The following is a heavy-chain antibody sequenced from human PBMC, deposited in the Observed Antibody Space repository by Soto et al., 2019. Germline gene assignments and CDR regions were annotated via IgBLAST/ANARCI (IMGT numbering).Heavy chain of an antibody. D-gene: IGHD4-17*01. J-gene: IGHJ4*02. CDR2: IKQDGSDK. V-gene: IGHV3-7*02. CDR3: ARNRDYAFDY. Sequence: GGSLRLSCAASGFPFSSHWMTWVRQAPGKGLEWVAIIKQDGSDKFYVDSVKGRFTISRDNAKNSLYLQMNSLRTEDAAVYYCARNRDYAFDYWGRGTLVTVSS. CDR1: GFPFSSHW.